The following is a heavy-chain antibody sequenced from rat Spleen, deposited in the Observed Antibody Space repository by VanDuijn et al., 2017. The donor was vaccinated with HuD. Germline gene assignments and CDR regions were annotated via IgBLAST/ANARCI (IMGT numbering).Heavy chain of an antibody. J-gene: IGHJ2*01. D-gene: IGHD3-6*01. CDR1: GFSLTTNG. Sequence: QVQLKESGPGLMQPSETLSLTCSVSGFSLTTNGVGWVRQLLGKGLVWMGTIWAAGITNYNSAFQSRLSISRETSKNQVFLKMNSLQTEDTATYYCARELGPSYYFDYWGQGVMVTVTS. CDR3: ARELGPSYYFDY. CDR2: IWAAGIT. V-gene: IGHV2-72*01.